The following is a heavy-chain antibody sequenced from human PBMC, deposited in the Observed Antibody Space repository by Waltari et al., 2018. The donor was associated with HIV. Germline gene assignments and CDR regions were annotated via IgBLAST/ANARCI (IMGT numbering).Heavy chain of an antibody. CDR1: VFTVSTNY. D-gene: IGHD3-10*01. CDR2: LYRGGTP. Sequence: EVQLVETGGDLNQPGGSLRLSCAASVFTVSTNYMGWVRQAPGKGLECVSFLYRGGTPYYADSVKGRFTISRDSSENTVDLQMNSLRAEDTAVYYCTRGPPSGYWYFDLWGRGTLVTVSS. J-gene: IGHJ2*01. CDR3: TRGPPSGYWYFDL. V-gene: IGHV3-53*02.